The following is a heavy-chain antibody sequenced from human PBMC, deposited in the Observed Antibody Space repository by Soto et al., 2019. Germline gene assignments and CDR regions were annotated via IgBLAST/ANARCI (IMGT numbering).Heavy chain of an antibody. CDR3: ARQMVRGGESGPETIDY. D-gene: IGHD3-10*01. V-gene: IGHV5-51*01. CDR2: IYPGDSDT. J-gene: IGHJ4*02. CDR1: GYSFTSYW. Sequence: HGESLKISCKGSGYSFTSYWIGWVRQMPGKGLEWMGIIYPGDSDTRYSPSFQGQVTISADKSISTAYLQWSSLKASDTAMYYCARQMVRGGESGPETIDYWGQGTLVTVSS.